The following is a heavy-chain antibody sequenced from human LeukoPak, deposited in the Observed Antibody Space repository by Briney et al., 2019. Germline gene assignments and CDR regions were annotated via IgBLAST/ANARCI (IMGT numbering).Heavy chain of an antibody. J-gene: IGHJ6*03. CDR2: INHSGST. D-gene: IGHD3-3*01. Sequence: PSETLSLTCAVYGGSFSGYYWSWIRQPPGKGLEWIGEINHSGSTNYNPSLKSRVTISVDTSKNQFSLKLSSVTAADTAVYYCARIVRHYDFWSGYYYYMDVWGKGTTVTVSS. CDR1: GGSFSGYY. CDR3: ARIVRHYDFWSGYYYYMDV. V-gene: IGHV4-34*01.